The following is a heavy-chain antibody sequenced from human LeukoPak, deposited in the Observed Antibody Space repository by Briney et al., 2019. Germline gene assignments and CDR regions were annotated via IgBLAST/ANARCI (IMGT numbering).Heavy chain of an antibody. Sequence: GSLRLSCAAFGFTFSRYLMSWVRQAPGKGLEWVAKLKQNGSEKYYVDSVKGRFTISRDNAKNSLYLQMNSLRAEDTAVYYCARARTSRYCSSTSCYFDYWGQGTLVTVSS. J-gene: IGHJ4*02. D-gene: IGHD2-2*01. CDR3: ARARTSRYCSSTSCYFDY. V-gene: IGHV3-7*01. CDR2: LKQNGSEK. CDR1: GFTFSRYL.